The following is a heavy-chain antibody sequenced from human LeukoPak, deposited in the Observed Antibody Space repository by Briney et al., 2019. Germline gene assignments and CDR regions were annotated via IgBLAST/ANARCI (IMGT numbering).Heavy chain of an antibody. CDR2: INHSGST. V-gene: IGHV4-34*01. D-gene: IGHD2-15*01. CDR1: GGSFSGYY. J-gene: IGHJ5*02. Sequence: SETLSLTCAVYGGSFSGYYWSGIRQPPGKGLEWIGEINHSGSTNYNPSLKSRVTISVDTSKTQFSLKLSSVTAADTAVYYCVTEPGYCTGGRCYGAWFDRSGQGTLVTVSS. CDR3: VTEPGYCTGGRCYGAWFDR.